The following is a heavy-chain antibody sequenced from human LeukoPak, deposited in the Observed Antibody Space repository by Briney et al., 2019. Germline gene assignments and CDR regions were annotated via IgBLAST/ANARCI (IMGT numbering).Heavy chain of an antibody. CDR3: ARGHLPEGFYYFDY. D-gene: IGHD1-14*01. J-gene: IGHJ4*02. CDR2: IFYSGST. Sequence: SETLSLTCTVSGASISSYYWSWIRQPPGKGLEWIGYIFYSGSTNYNPSLKSRVTISVDTSKKQLSLRLSSVTAADMAVYYCARGHLPEGFYYFDYWGQGTLVTVSS. V-gene: IGHV4-59*01. CDR1: GASISSYY.